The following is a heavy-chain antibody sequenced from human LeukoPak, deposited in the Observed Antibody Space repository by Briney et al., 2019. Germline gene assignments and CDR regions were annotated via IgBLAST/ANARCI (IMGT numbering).Heavy chain of an antibody. D-gene: IGHD1-26*01. J-gene: IGHJ4*02. CDR1: GYTLTELS. Sequence: ASVKVSCKVSGYTLTELSMHWVRQAPGKGLEWMGGFDPEDGETIYAQKFQGRVTMTEDTSTDTAYMELSSLRSEDTAVYYCAKGPYSGSYTYYFDYWGQGTLVTVSS. CDR2: FDPEDGET. CDR3: AKGPYSGSYTYYFDY. V-gene: IGHV1-24*01.